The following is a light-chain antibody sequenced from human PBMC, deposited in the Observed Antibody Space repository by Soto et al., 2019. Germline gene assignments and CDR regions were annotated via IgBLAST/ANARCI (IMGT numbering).Light chain of an antibody. V-gene: IGKV1-6*01. J-gene: IGKJ4*01. CDR1: QGIGNA. Sequence: AIQMTQSPSSLSASVGDRVTISCRASQGIGNALGWYQQKPGKAPKLLIYGASSVQSGVPSRFSGSGSGTDFTLTISSLQPEDFATYYCQQADSFPLTFGGGTKVDIK. CDR2: GAS. CDR3: QQADSFPLT.